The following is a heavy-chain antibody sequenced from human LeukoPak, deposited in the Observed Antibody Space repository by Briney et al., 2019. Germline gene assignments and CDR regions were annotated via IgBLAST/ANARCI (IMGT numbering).Heavy chain of an antibody. V-gene: IGHV1-18*01. Sequence: ASVKVSCKASGYTFTSYGISWVRQAPGQGLEWMGWISGYNGNTDYAQKLQGRVTMTTDTSTSTVYMELRSMRSDDTAVYYCARGEEELVHGDAFDIWGQGTLVTVSS. CDR2: ISGYNGNT. D-gene: IGHD6-13*01. J-gene: IGHJ4*02. CDR1: GYTFTSYG. CDR3: ARGEEELVHGDAFDI.